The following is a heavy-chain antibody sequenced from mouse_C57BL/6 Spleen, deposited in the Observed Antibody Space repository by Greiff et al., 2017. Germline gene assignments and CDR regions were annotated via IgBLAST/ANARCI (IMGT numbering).Heavy chain of an antibody. CDR1: GYTFTDYE. V-gene: IGHV1-15*01. J-gene: IGHJ4*01. CDR2: IDPETGGT. D-gene: IGHD1-1*01. Sequence: QVQLQQSGAELVRPGASVTLSCKASGYTFTDYEMHWVKQTPVHGLEWIGAIDPETGGTAYNQKFKGKAILTADKSSSTAYMELRSLTSEDSAVYYCTRWGTVVARGMDYWGQGTSVTVSS. CDR3: TRWGTVVARGMDY.